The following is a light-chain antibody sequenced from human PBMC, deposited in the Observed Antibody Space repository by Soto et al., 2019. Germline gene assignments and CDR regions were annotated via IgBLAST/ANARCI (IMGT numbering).Light chain of an antibody. J-gene: IGLJ1*01. Sequence: QSVLTQPASVSGSPGQSITISCTGTSSVVGGYNYVSWYQQHPGKAPKLMIFDVSDRPSGVSNRFSGSKSGNTASLTISGLQAEDEADYYCSSYTTSTTAVFGTGTKATVL. V-gene: IGLV2-14*01. CDR1: SSVVGGYNY. CDR2: DVS. CDR3: SSYTTSTTAV.